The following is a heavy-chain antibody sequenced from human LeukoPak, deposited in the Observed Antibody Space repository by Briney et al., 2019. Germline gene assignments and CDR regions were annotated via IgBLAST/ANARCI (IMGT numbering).Heavy chain of an antibody. V-gene: IGHV3-30-3*01. D-gene: IGHD6-13*01. CDR3: ARGKMAAAGTPDAFDI. CDR1: GFTFSSYA. CDR2: ISYDGSNK. J-gene: IGHJ3*02. Sequence: GGSLRLSCAASGFTFSSYAMHWVRQAPGKGLEWVAVISYDGSNKYYADSVKGRFTISRDNAKNSLYLQMNSLRAEDTAVYYCARGKMAAAGTPDAFDIWGQGTMVTVSS.